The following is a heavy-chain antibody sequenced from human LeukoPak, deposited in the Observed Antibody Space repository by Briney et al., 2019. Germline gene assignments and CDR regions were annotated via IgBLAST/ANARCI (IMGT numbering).Heavy chain of an antibody. CDR1: GFTFSNYW. V-gene: IGHV3-74*01. J-gene: IGHJ4*02. CDR2: INSDGSHT. D-gene: IGHD5/OR15-5a*01. Sequence: GGSLRLSCAASGFTFSNYWMQWVRQAPGKGLAWVSHINSDGSHTTYADSVKGRFTISRDNVKNTVYLHMNTLRAEDTAVYYCAGDDVVSRTGLGDSWGQGTLVTVSA. CDR3: AGDDVVSRTGLGDS.